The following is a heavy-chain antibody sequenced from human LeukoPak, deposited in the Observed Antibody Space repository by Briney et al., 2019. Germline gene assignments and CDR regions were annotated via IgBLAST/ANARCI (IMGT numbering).Heavy chain of an antibody. CDR1: GFTFSSYE. CDR2: ISSSGSTI. V-gene: IGHV3-48*03. Sequence: PGGSLRLSCAASGFTFSSYEMNWVRQAPGKGLEWVSYISSSGSTIYYADSVKGRFAISRDNSKNTLSLQMNSLRAEDTAVYYCARELPPLEKYYFDYWGQGTLVTVSS. CDR3: ARELPPLEKYYFDY. J-gene: IGHJ4*02. D-gene: IGHD3-3*01.